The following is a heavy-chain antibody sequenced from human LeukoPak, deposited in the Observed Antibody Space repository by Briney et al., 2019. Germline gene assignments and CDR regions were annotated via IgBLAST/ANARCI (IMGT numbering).Heavy chain of an antibody. J-gene: IGHJ5*02. CDR1: GGSTSNYY. Sequence: SETLSLTCTVSGGSTSNYYWSWIRQPPGKGLEWIGYVYYRGNPIYHPSLKSRVTISVGTSSTRFSLLLSSVSAADTAVYYCARHNVGSVWGNFDPGGQGTLVIVSS. D-gene: IGHD3-16*01. V-gene: IGHV4-59*08. CDR2: VYYRGNP. CDR3: ARHNVGSVWGNFDP.